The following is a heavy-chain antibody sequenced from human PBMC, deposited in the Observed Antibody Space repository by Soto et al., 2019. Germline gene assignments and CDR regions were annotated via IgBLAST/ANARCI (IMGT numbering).Heavy chain of an antibody. Sequence: EVQLVQSGPELNKPWESLKISCKGSGFSFTANCIGWLRRLPGKGLEGMGMIDPGDSDTRYSPSLQGQVTISADKSISTTHWQGSSLKASDRGMYYCARVVTMVRGVTPQGFDTGGQGTLVTVSS. J-gene: IGHJ5*02. D-gene: IGHD3-10*01. V-gene: IGHV5-51*01. CDR1: GFSFTANC. CDR3: ARVVTMVRGVTPQGFDT. CDR2: IDPGDSDT.